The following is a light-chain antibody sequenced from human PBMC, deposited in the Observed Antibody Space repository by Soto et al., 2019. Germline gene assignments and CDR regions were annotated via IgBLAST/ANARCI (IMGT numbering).Light chain of an antibody. V-gene: IGKV3-20*01. Sequence: EIVLTQSPGTLSLSPGERATLSCRASQSVSSSYLAWHQQKPGQAPRLLIYGASSRATGIPDRFSGSGSGTDFTLTISRLEPEDFAVYYCQQYGRSPFTFGPGTKVDIK. CDR1: QSVSSSY. J-gene: IGKJ3*01. CDR3: QQYGRSPFT. CDR2: GAS.